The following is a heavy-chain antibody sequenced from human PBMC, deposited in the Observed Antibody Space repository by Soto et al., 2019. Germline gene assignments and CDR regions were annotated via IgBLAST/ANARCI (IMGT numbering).Heavy chain of an antibody. CDR2: IWYDGRKT. Sequence: QVQLVESGGGVIQPGRSLRLSCAASGFTFGSYGMHWVRQAPGKGPEWVAVIWYDGRKTYYADSVKGRFTISRDNPKNTLYLQMNSPRAEDTAVYYCARVAVWFGDYYYYGMDVWGQGTTVTVSS. CDR1: GFTFGSYG. V-gene: IGHV3-33*01. J-gene: IGHJ6*02. D-gene: IGHD3-10*01. CDR3: ARVAVWFGDYYYYGMDV.